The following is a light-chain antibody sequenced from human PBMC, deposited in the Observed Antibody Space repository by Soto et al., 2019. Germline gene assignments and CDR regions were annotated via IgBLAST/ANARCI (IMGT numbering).Light chain of an antibody. J-gene: IGKJ3*01. CDR2: GAS. V-gene: IGKV3-20*01. Sequence: EIVLTQSPGTLSSSPGERATLSCRASQSVSSSYLAWYQQKPGQAHRLLIYGASSRATGIPERFSGSGSGTDFTLTISRLEPEDFAVYYCQQYGSSPRFTFGPGTKVDMK. CDR3: QQYGSSPRFT. CDR1: QSVSSSY.